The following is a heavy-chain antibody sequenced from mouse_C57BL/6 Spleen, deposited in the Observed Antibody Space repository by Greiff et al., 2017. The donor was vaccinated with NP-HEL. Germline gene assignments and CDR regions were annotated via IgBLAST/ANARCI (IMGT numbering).Heavy chain of an antibody. CDR2: INPNNGGT. Sequence: VQLQQSGPELVKPGASVKIPCKASGYTFTDYNMDWVKQSHGKSLEWIGDINPNNGGTIYNQKFKGKATLTVDKSSSTAYMELRSLTSEDTAVYYCARWRLGDDGYYVDYWGQGTTLTVSS. CDR3: ARWRLGDDGYYVDY. J-gene: IGHJ2*01. D-gene: IGHD2-3*01. CDR1: GYTFTDYN. V-gene: IGHV1-18*01.